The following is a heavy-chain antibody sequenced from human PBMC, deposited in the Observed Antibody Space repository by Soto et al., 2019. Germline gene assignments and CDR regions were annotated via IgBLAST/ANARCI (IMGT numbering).Heavy chain of an antibody. CDR1: GDSFTSYS. V-gene: IGHV1-18*01. CDR2: ISVNNGNT. J-gene: IGHJ6*03. CDR3: ASTDYYYYMDV. Sequence: ASVKVSCKASGDSFTSYSISWVRQAPGQGLEWMGWISVNNGNTNYAQKLQGRVTMTTDTSTGTAYMEVRSLRSDDTAGYYCASTDYYYYMDVWGKGTTVTVSS. D-gene: IGHD4-17*01.